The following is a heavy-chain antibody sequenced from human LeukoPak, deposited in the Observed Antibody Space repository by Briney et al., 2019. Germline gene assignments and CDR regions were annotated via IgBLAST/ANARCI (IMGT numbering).Heavy chain of an antibody. J-gene: IGHJ4*02. V-gene: IGHV3-33*01. D-gene: IGHD1-26*01. CDR1: AFTVGNYG. CDR2: IWYDGSNK. Sequence: GGSLRLSCAAAAFTVGNYGMHWVRQAPGNGRGWVALIWYDGSNKDYEDSLRGRFTTSRDNSNNTLYLQMNSLRAEDTAVYYCATVRTTWSLDNWGQGTLVTVSS. CDR3: ATVRTTWSLDN.